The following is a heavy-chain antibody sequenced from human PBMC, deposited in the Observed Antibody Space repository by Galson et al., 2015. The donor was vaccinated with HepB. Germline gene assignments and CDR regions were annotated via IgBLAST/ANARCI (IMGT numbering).Heavy chain of an antibody. CDR1: GYTFTSYG. CDR2: ISAYNGNT. V-gene: IGHV1-18*01. CDR3: ARAPLGYCTNGVCYYYYYYGMDV. D-gene: IGHD2-8*01. J-gene: IGHJ6*02. Sequence: SVKVSCKASGYTFTSYGISWVRQAPGQGLEWMGWISAYNGNTNYAQKLQGRVTMTTDTSTSTAYMELRSLRSDDTAVYYCARAPLGYCTNGVCYYYYYYGMDVWGQGTTVTVSS.